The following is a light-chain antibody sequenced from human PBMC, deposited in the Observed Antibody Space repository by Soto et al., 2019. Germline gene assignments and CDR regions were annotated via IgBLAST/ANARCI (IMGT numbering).Light chain of an antibody. V-gene: IGKV3-15*01. CDR1: QSVSRN. CDR2: GAS. Sequence: EIVMTQSPATLSVSPGERATLSCRASQSVSRNLAWYQQKPGQAPRLLIYGASTRATDIAARFSGSGSGTEFTLTISSLQSEDFAVYYCQQYNKWPLTFGGGTKVEIK. J-gene: IGKJ4*01. CDR3: QQYNKWPLT.